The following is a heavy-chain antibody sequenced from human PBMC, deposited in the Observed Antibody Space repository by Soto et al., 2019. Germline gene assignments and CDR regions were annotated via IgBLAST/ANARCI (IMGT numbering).Heavy chain of an antibody. CDR2: SNAGNGNT. V-gene: IGHV1-3*01. CDR3: ARAAFDTAMVLSAFDI. Sequence: QVQLVQSGAEVKKPGASVKVSCKASGYTFTSYAMHWVRQAPGQRLEWMGWSNAGNGNTKYSQKFQGRVTITRDTSARAAYMELSSLRSEDTAVYYCARAAFDTAMVLSAFDIWGQGTMVTVSS. D-gene: IGHD5-18*01. CDR1: GYTFTSYA. J-gene: IGHJ3*02.